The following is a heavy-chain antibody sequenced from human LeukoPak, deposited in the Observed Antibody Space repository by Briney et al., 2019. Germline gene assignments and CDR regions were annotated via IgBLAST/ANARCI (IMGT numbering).Heavy chain of an antibody. J-gene: IGHJ4*02. V-gene: IGHV3-23*01. CDR3: AGDRNSDWYSPLDY. D-gene: IGHD6-19*01. CDR1: GFTFTKCA. Sequence: PGGSLRLSCVASGFTFTKCAMSWIRQAPGKGLEWVAIITATGDTAYYADYVEGGFSISRGNCRNTVYMQMESLRAEDTAIYYCAGDRNSDWYSPLDYWGQGSQVTVSP. CDR2: ITATGDTA.